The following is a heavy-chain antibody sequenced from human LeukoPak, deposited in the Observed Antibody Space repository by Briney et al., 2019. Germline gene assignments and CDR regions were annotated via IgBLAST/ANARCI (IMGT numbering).Heavy chain of an antibody. V-gene: IGHV4-38-2*02. J-gene: IGHJ4*02. Sequence: TASETLSPTCTVSGYSISSGYYWGWIRQPPGKGLEWIGSIYHTGSTYRNASLESRVSISVDTSKNQFSLKLSSVTAADTALYYCATYDNTGYYFAYWGQGSLVTVSS. CDR2: IYHTGST. CDR1: GYSISSGYY. CDR3: ATYDNTGYYFAY. D-gene: IGHD3-22*01.